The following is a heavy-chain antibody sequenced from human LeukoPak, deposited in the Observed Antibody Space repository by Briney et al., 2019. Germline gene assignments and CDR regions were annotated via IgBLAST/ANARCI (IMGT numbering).Heavy chain of an antibody. V-gene: IGHV4-34*01. D-gene: IGHD3-22*01. Sequence: SETLSLTCAVYAGSLSGYYWNWIRQSPGKGLEWIGEINHSGSTNYNPSLKSRVTISVDTSKNQFSLKLSSVAAADTAVYYCARGDLSSGYYLWGQGTLVTVSS. J-gene: IGHJ5*02. CDR3: ARGDLSSGYYL. CDR1: AGSLSGYY. CDR2: INHSGST.